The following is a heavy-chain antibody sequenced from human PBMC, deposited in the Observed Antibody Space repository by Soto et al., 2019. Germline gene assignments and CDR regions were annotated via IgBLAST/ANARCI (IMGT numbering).Heavy chain of an antibody. D-gene: IGHD2-2*01. V-gene: IGHV3-30-3*01. CDR1: GFTFSSYA. J-gene: IGHJ6*02. CDR3: ASSPRGYCSSTSCRELGNYYGMDV. CDR2: ISYDGSNK. Sequence: GGSLRLSCAASGFTFSSYAMHWVRQAPGKGLEWVAVISYDGSNKYYADSVKGRFTISRDNSKNTLYLQMNSLRAEDTAVYYCASSPRGYCSSTSCRELGNYYGMDVWGQGTTVTVSS.